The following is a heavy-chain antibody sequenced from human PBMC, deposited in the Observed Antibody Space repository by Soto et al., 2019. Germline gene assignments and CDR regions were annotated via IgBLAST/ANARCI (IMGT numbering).Heavy chain of an antibody. Sequence: EVQLLESGVGLVQPGGSLRLSCAASGFTFSSYAMSWVRQAPGKGLAWVSAISGSGGSTYYADSVKGRFTISRDNSKNTLYLQMNSLRAEDTAVYYCAKSNHVGGYYYGMDVWVQGTTVTVSS. V-gene: IGHV3-23*01. J-gene: IGHJ6*02. D-gene: IGHD3-16*01. CDR3: AKSNHVGGYYYGMDV. CDR2: ISGSGGST. CDR1: GFTFSSYA.